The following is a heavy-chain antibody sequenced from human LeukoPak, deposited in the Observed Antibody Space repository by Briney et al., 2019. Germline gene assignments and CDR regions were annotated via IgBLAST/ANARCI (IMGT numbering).Heavy chain of an antibody. D-gene: IGHD4-17*01. CDR2: IYYSGST. J-gene: IGHJ4*02. CDR3: ARAISGDSFVFDY. Sequence: SETLSLTCTVSGGSISSGGYYWNWIRQPPGKVLEWIGYIYYSGSTYYNPSLKSRVSLSVDTSKNQFSLKLSSVTAADTAVYYCARAISGDSFVFDYWGQGTLVTVSS. CDR1: GGSISSGGYY. V-gene: IGHV4-31*03.